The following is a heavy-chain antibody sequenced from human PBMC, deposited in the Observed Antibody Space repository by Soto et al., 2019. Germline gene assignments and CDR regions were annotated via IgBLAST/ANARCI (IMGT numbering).Heavy chain of an antibody. CDR3: AKHSSGSDRPFDR. CDR2: ISGSGTVT. CDR1: GFTFSTCA. J-gene: IGHJ4*02. D-gene: IGHD3-22*01. Sequence: EVQLLESGGGLVQPGESLRLSCATSGFTFSTCAMSWVRQAPGKGLEWVSIISGSGTVTFYADSVKGRFSISRDSSKNIRFLQMNSLRAEDTAVYYCAKHSSGSDRPFDRWGQGALVTVSS. V-gene: IGHV3-23*01.